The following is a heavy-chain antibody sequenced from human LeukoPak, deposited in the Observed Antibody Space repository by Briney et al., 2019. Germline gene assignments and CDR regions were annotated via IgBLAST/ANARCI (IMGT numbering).Heavy chain of an antibody. CDR2: INPNSGGT. J-gene: IGHJ4*02. V-gene: IGHV1-2*02. D-gene: IGHD6-13*01. CDR3: ARGIAAAGLIDY. CDR1: GYTFTGYY. Sequence: ASVKVSCKASGYTFTGYYMHWVRQAPGQGLEWMGWINPNSGGTNYAQKFQGRVTMTRDTSISTACMELSRLRSDDTAVYYCARGIAAAGLIDYWGQGTLVTVSS.